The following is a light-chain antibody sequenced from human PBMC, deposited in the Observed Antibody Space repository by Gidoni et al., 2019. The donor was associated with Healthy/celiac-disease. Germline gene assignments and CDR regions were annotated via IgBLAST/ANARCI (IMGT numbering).Light chain of an antibody. Sequence: QSALPQPASVSGSPGQSITISCTGTSRDVGGYNYVSWYQQPPGKAPKLMIYDVSNRPSGVSKRVSGSKSGNTASLTISGLQAEDEADYYCSSYTSSSTLVFGGGTKLTVL. J-gene: IGLJ2*01. CDR3: SSYTSSSTLV. CDR2: DVS. CDR1: SRDVGGYNY. V-gene: IGLV2-14*03.